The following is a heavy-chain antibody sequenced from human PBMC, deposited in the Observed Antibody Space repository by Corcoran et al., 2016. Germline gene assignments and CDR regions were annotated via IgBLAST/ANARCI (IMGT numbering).Heavy chain of an antibody. Sequence: QVQLQQWGAGLLKPSETLSLTCAVYGGSFSGYYWSWIRQPPGKGLEWIGEINHSGSTNYNPSLKSRVTISVDTSKNQFSLKLSSVTAADTAVYYWAARNDLPEVWFDPWGQGTLVTVSS. CDR3: AARNDLPEVWFDP. CDR1: GGSFSGYY. V-gene: IGHV4-34*01. J-gene: IGHJ5*02. CDR2: INHSGST.